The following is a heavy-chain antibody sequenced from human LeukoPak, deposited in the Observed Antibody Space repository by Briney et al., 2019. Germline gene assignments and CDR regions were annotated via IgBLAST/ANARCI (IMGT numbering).Heavy chain of an antibody. CDR1: GYTFTGYY. D-gene: IGHD2-2*01. CDR2: INPNSGGT. V-gene: IGHV1-2*02. J-gene: IGHJ4*02. CDR3: ARICSSTSCYFDY. Sequence: ASVKVSCKASGYTFTGYYMHWVRQAPGQGLEWMGWINPNSGGTNYAQKFQGRVTMTRDTSISTAYMELSRLRSDDTAAYYCARICSSTSCYFDYWGQGTLVTVSS.